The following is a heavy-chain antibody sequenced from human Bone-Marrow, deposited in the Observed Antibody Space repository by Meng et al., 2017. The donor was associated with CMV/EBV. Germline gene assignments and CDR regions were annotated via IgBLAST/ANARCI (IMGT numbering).Heavy chain of an antibody. J-gene: IGHJ4*02. Sequence: GESLKISCAASGFTFSDYYMSWSSQAPGKGLDWVAYISSSGITISYADSVKGRFTISRDNAKNSLYLQMNSLRAEDTAVYYCARNVKIFLVPGSYFDYWGQGTLVTVSS. D-gene: IGHD3-3*01. CDR3: ARNVKIFLVPGSYFDY. V-gene: IGHV3-11*01. CDR1: GFTFSDYY. CDR2: ISSSGITI.